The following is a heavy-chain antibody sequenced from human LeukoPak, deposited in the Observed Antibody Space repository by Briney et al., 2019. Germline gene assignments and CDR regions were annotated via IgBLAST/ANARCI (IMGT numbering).Heavy chain of an antibody. CDR2: IYYSGST. Sequence: SETLSLTCTVSGDSISSSSYYWGWIRQPPGKGLEWIGSIYYSGSTYYNPSLKGRVTISVDTSKNQFSLKLSSVTAADTAVYYCARDLRVRWSQLDYWGQGTLVTVSS. CDR1: GDSISSSSYY. V-gene: IGHV4-39*07. D-gene: IGHD4-23*01. J-gene: IGHJ4*02. CDR3: ARDLRVRWSQLDY.